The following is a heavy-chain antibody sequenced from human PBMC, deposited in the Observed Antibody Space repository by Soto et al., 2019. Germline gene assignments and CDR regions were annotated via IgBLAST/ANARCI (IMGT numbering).Heavy chain of an antibody. J-gene: IGHJ6*02. CDR2: IYYSGST. V-gene: IGHV4-61*01. CDR3: ARGTAAATYYYYGMDV. CDR1: GGSVSSGSYY. Sequence: SETLSLTCTVSGGSVSSGSYYWSWIRQPPGKGLEWIGYIYYSGSTNYNPSLKSRVTISVDTSKNQFSLKLSSVTAADTALYYCARGTAAATYYYYGMDVWGQGTTVTVSS. D-gene: IGHD6-13*01.